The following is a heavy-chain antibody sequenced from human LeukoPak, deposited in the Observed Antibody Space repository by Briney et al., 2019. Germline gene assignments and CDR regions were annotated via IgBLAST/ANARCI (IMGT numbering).Heavy chain of an antibody. D-gene: IGHD1-14*01. CDR1: GGSISSYY. CDR3: ARANRYAGGDRHFDY. V-gene: IGHV4-59*01. J-gene: IGHJ4*02. CDR2: IYYSGST. Sequence: PSETPSLTCTVSGGSISSYYWSWIRQPPGKGMEWIGYIYYSGSTNYNPSLKSRVTISVDTAKNQFSLKLSSVTAADTAVYYCARANRYAGGDRHFDYWGQGTLVTVSS.